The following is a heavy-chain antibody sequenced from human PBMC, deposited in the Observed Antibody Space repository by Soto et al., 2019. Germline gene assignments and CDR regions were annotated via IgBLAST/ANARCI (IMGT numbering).Heavy chain of an antibody. CDR3: ARRGDSGYDDYYYYGMDV. J-gene: IGHJ6*02. CDR2: IIPIFGTA. V-gene: IGHV1-69*13. D-gene: IGHD5-12*01. CDR1: GGTFSSYA. Sequence: SVKVSCKASGGTFSSYAISWSRQSPGQGLEWMGGIIPIFGTANYAQKFQGRVTITADESTSTAYMELSSLRSEDTAVYYCARRGDSGYDDYYYYGMDVWGQGTTVTVSS.